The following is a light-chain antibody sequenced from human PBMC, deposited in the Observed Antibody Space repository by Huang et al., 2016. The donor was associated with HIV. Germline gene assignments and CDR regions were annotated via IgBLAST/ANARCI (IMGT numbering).Light chain of an antibody. Sequence: EIVLTQSPATLSVSPGEGATLSCRANQSIATNLAWYHQRPGQAPRILIYDASTRASGLPGRFSGSGFGTEFTLTVSGLHSEDFAIYYCQQYHNWPYSFGQGTKLEIK. J-gene: IGKJ2*03. CDR1: QSIATN. CDR3: QQYHNWPYS. CDR2: DAS. V-gene: IGKV3-15*01.